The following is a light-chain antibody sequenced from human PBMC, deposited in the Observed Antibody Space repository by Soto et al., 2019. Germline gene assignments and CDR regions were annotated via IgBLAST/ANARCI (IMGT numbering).Light chain of an antibody. Sequence: VLGKCADIGARRTVEKATLSCRASQSVSNYLAWYQQKPGQAPRLLIYDASNRATGIPARFSGSGSGTDFTLTIFFLQPEDVAVYYCQQWGYLPLTF. V-gene: IGKV3-11*01. CDR2: DAS. CDR3: QQWGYLPLT. J-gene: IGKJ2*01. CDR1: QSVSNY.